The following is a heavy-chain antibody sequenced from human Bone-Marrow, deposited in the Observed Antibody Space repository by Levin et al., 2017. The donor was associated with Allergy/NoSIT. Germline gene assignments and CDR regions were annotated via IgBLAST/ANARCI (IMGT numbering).Heavy chain of an antibody. CDR3: ARGLGGGYSDYDWGLDY. V-gene: IGHV4-34*01. J-gene: IGHJ4*02. Sequence: PSETLSLTCGVSGDFFRGYYWTWIRQSPGKGLEYIGEITYTGNTNYNPSLKSRVTISVDTPIQQFSLRLKSVTAADTALYFCARGLGGGYSDYDWGLDYWGQGILVTVSS. CDR2: ITYTGNT. CDR1: GDFFRGYY. D-gene: IGHD5-12*01.